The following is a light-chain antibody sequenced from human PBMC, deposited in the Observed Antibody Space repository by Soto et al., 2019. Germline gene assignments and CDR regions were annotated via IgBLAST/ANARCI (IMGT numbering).Light chain of an antibody. CDR3: SSYTSSSTLGV. CDR1: SSDVGGYNY. Sequence: QSALTQPASVSGSPGQSITISCTGTSSDVGGYNYVSWYQQHPGNAPQLMIYDVRNRPAGVSNRFAGSKSGNTASLTISGLRAEDEADYYCSSYTSSSTLGVFGTGTKLTVL. CDR2: DVR. V-gene: IGLV2-14*01. J-gene: IGLJ1*01.